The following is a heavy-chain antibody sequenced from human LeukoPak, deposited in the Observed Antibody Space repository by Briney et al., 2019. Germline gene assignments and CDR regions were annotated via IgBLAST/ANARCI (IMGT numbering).Heavy chain of an antibody. V-gene: IGHV3-23*01. CDR3: AKDQTYFNYDSSGYREGYYFDY. D-gene: IGHD3-22*01. CDR1: GFTFSSYA. Sequence: GGSLRLSCAASGFTFSSYAMSCVPQAPGKGLEWVSAISGSGGSTYYADSVKGRFTISRDNSKNTLYLQMNSLRAEDTAVYYCAKDQTYFNYDSSGYREGYYFDYWGQGTLVTVSS. J-gene: IGHJ4*02. CDR2: ISGSGGST.